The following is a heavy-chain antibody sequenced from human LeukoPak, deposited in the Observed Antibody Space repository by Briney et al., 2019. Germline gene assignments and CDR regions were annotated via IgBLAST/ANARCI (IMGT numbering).Heavy chain of an antibody. J-gene: IGHJ4*02. Sequence: ASVKVSCKASGYTFTNYAMHWVRQAPGRRLEWMGWINTGNGNTRYSQKFQGRVTITRDTSASTAYMELSSLRSEDTAVYYCAREGYSSSWYDYWGQGTLVTVSS. CDR2: INTGNGNT. V-gene: IGHV1-3*04. CDR1: GYTFTNYA. D-gene: IGHD6-13*01. CDR3: AREGYSSSWYDY.